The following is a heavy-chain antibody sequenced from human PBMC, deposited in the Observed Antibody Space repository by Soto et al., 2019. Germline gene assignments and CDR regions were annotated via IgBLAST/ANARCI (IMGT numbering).Heavy chain of an antibody. V-gene: IGHV2-70*01. Sequence: VSGPTLVNPTQTLTLTCTFSGFSLSTSGMCVSWIRQPPGKALEWLALIDWDDDKYYSTSLKTRLTISKDTSKNQVVLTMTNMDPVDTATYYCARMAYYDILTGYYDYYYYGMDVWGQGTTVTVSS. CDR1: GFSLSTSGMC. CDR3: ARMAYYDILTGYYDYYYYGMDV. CDR2: IDWDDDK. D-gene: IGHD3-9*01. J-gene: IGHJ6*02.